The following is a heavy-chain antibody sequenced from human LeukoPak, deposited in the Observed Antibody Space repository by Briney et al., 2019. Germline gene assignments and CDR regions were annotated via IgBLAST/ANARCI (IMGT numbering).Heavy chain of an antibody. V-gene: IGHV3-13*01. CDR1: GLTISNNE. Sequence: GGSLRLSCAASGLTISNNEFQWVGQVTGKSLEWVSAIGRGGDTNYPGSVKGRFTISRENARNSLYLQIDSLTVGDTAVYYCTREIVDSTSSNWFFDLWGRGTLVTVSS. CDR3: TREIVDSTSSNWFFDL. CDR2: IGRGGDT. J-gene: IGHJ2*01. D-gene: IGHD6-6*01.